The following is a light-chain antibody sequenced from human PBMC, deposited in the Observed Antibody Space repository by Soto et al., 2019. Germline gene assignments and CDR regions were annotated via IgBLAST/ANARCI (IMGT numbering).Light chain of an antibody. J-gene: IGLJ2*01. CDR2: DNT. CDR1: SSNIGNNY. V-gene: IGLV1-51*01. CDR3: ATWDSSLSAGV. Sequence: QSVLTQPPSVSAAPGQKVTISCSGSSSNIGNNYVSWYQHLPGTAPKLLIYDNTKRPSGIPDRFSGTKSGTSATLDITGLQTGDEAHYYCATWDSSLSAGVFGGGTKLTVL.